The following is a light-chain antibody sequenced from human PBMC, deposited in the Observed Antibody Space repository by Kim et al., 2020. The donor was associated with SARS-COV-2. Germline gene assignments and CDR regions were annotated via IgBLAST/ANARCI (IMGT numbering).Light chain of an antibody. CDR1: SSDVGGYNY. V-gene: IGLV2-8*01. J-gene: IGLJ3*02. CDR3: SSYAGSNNLG. Sequence: QSALTQPPSASGSPGQSVTISCTGTSSDVGGYNYVSWYQQHPGKAHKLMIYEVSKRPSGVPDRFSGSKSGNTASLTVSGLQAEDEADYYCSSYAGSNNLGFGGGTKLTVL. CDR2: EVS.